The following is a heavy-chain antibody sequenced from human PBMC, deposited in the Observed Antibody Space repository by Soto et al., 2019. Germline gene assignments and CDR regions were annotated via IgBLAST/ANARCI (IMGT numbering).Heavy chain of an antibody. CDR2: ISGSGGST. V-gene: IGHV3-23*01. CDR1: GFTFSSYA. D-gene: IGHD4-17*01. Sequence: GGSLRLSCAASGFTFSSYAMSWVRQAPGKGLEWVSAISGSGGSTYYADSVKGRFTISRDNSKNTLYLQMNSLRAEDTAVYYCARSLGGTTVTADYWGQGTLVTVSS. CDR3: ARSLGGTTVTADY. J-gene: IGHJ4*02.